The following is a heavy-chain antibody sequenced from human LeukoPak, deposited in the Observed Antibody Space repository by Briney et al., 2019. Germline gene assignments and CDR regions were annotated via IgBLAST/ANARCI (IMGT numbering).Heavy chain of an antibody. CDR2: ISNSGST. J-gene: IGHJ6*03. D-gene: IGHD1-1*01. CDR3: VRDALEGYYSYYYMDI. CDR1: GGPIISHY. Sequence: SETLSLTASASGGPIISHYWSWIRQPPGKGLEWRGYISNSGSTDYNPSLRSRVNISINTSKNQFSLKLRSVTAADSAVYYCVRDALEGYYSYYYMDIWGRGTTVTVSS. V-gene: IGHV4-59*11.